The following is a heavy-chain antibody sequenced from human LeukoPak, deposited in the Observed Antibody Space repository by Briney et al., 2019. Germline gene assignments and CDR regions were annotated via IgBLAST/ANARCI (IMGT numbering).Heavy chain of an antibody. Sequence: GGSLRLSCAASGFTFSNYGMNWVRQAPGKGLEWVGFIRSKVYGGTTEYAASVKGRFIISRDDSKSIAYLQMNSLKTEDTAVYYCTRDYGGFDYWGQGTLVTVSS. V-gene: IGHV3-49*04. CDR2: IRSKVYGGTT. D-gene: IGHD4-23*01. CDR3: TRDYGGFDY. CDR1: GFTFSNYG. J-gene: IGHJ4*02.